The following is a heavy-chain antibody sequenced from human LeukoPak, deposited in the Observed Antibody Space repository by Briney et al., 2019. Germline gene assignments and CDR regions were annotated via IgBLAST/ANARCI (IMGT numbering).Heavy chain of an antibody. CDR3: ATSSGDYGSGSYFDY. Sequence: GGSLRLSCAASGFTVSSNYMSWVRQAPGKGLEWVSVIYSGGSTYYANSVKGRFTISRDNSKNTLYLQMNNLRAEDTAVYYCATSSGDYGSGSYFDYWGRGTLVTVSS. J-gene: IGHJ4*02. CDR2: IYSGGST. V-gene: IGHV3-53*01. CDR1: GFTVSSNY. D-gene: IGHD3-10*01.